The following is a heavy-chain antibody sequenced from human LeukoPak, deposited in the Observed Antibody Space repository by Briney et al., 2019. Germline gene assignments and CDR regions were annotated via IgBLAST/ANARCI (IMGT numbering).Heavy chain of an antibody. CDR1: GFTFSNNW. CDR3: AQQVGYCSSGSCYFTY. Sequence: GGSLRLSCAASGFTFSNNWMHWVRQAPGKGLVWVSRIKGDGSSTDYADSVKGRFTISRDNAKNTLLLQMNSLRAEDTAVYYCAQQVGYCSSGSCYFTYWGQGTLVTVSS. CDR2: IKGDGSST. V-gene: IGHV3-74*01. J-gene: IGHJ1*01. D-gene: IGHD2-15*01.